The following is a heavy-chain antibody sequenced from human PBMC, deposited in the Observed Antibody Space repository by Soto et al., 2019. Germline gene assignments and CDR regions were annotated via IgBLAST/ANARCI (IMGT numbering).Heavy chain of an antibody. J-gene: IGHJ6*03. CDR2: ISSSSSTI. Sequence: GGSLRLSCAASGFTFSSYSMNWVRQAPGKGLEWVSYISSSSSTIYYADSVKGRFTISRDNAKNSLYLQMNSLRAEDTAVYYCARSEPDIVVVPAVYYYYYMDVWGKGTTVTVSS. CDR3: ARSEPDIVVVPAVYYYYYMDV. CDR1: GFTFSSYS. V-gene: IGHV3-48*01. D-gene: IGHD2-2*01.